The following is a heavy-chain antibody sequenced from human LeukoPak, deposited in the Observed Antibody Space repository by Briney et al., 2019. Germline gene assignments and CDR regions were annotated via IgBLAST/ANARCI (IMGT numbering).Heavy chain of an antibody. CDR2: ISSSSTYI. J-gene: IGHJ5*02. Sequence: GGSLRLSCAASGFTFSSYSMNWVRQAPGKGLEWVSSISSSSTYIYYADSVKGRFTISRDNTKNSLFLQMNSLRAEDTAVYYCAGSPTSPLYYYDSSGYYYDPYNWFDPWGQGTLVTVSS. D-gene: IGHD3-22*01. V-gene: IGHV3-21*01. CDR1: GFTFSSYS. CDR3: AGSPTSPLYYYDSSGYYYDPYNWFDP.